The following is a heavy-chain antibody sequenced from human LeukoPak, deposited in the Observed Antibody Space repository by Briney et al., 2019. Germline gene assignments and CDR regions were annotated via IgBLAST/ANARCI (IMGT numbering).Heavy chain of an antibody. CDR1: DYTFTSYG. CDR3: ARELKVGASAAFDI. V-gene: IGHV1-18*01. CDR2: ISAYNGNT. D-gene: IGHD1-26*01. Sequence: ASVKVSCKASDYTFTSYGISWVRQAPGQGLEWMGWISAYNGNTNYAQKLQGRVTMTTDTSTSTAYMELRSLRSDDTAVYYCARELKVGASAAFDIWGQGTMVTVSS. J-gene: IGHJ3*02.